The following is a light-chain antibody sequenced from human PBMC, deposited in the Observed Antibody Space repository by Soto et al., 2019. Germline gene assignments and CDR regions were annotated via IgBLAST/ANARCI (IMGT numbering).Light chain of an antibody. CDR2: GAS. Sequence: IGLTQSPATLSSSPGERATIPCRASQGVSSYLAWYQQKPGQAPRLLIYGASNRATGIPARFSGSGSGTDFTPTICCLEPEDFAFYYCQVRSTWPPAVPFGQGTKLEFK. CDR1: QGVSSY. V-gene: IGKV3-11*01. CDR3: QVRSTWPPAVP. J-gene: IGKJ2*01.